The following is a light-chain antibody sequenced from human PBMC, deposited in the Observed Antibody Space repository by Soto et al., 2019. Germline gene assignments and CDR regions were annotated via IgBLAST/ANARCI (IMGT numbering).Light chain of an antibody. V-gene: IGLV2-8*01. Sequence: QSVLTQPPSASGSPGQSVTISCTGTNSDIGAYDYVSWYQQHPGKVPKLMIYEVSKRPSGVPDRFSASKSGNTASLTVSGLQAEDEADYYCSSHGGANNFYVFGTGTKLTV. J-gene: IGLJ1*01. CDR1: NSDIGAYDY. CDR3: SSHGGANNFYV. CDR2: EVS.